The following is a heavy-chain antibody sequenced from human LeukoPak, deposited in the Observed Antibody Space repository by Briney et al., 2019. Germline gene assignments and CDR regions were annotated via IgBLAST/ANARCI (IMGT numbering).Heavy chain of an antibody. Sequence: SETLSLICTVSGGSLSSYYWSWIRQPPGKGLEWIGYIYYSGSTNYNPSLKSRVTISVDTSKNQFSLKLSSVTAADTAVYYCARHSVLTVAGNGDAFDIWGQGTMVTVSS. J-gene: IGHJ3*02. V-gene: IGHV4-59*08. D-gene: IGHD6-19*01. CDR2: IYYSGST. CDR1: GGSLSSYY. CDR3: ARHSVLTVAGNGDAFDI.